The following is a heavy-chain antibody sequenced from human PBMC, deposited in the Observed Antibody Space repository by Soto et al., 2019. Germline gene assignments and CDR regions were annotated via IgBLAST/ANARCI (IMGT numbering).Heavy chain of an antibody. D-gene: IGHD2-15*01. CDR1: GFTFINYA. V-gene: IGHV3-23*01. CDR2: VGGSGDST. CDR3: AKSCLGYCSGGSYAPPHCFDY. J-gene: IGHJ4*02. Sequence: EVQLLDSGGGLVQPGGSLRLSCAASGFTFINYAMSWVRQAPGKGLEWVSGVGGSGDSTYYADSVKGRFTISRDNSKDTLNMQMNILRDDDTAVYSCAKSCLGYCSGGSYAPPHCFDYWGQGTLVTVSS.